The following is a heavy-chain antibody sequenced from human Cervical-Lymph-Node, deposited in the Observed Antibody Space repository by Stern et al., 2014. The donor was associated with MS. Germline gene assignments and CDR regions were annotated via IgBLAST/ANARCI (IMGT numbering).Heavy chain of an antibody. J-gene: IGHJ6*02. CDR2: IDWNDDK. CDR3: ARTVTAPGTAYYYGMDV. CDR1: GFSLSTTGMA. D-gene: IGHD4-11*01. Sequence: QVTLKESGPALVKPTQTLTLTCTFSGFSLSTTGMAVTWIRQPPGQAREWLALIDWNDDKHYSTSLKTRLTVSRDTSKNQVVLTMANVDSVDTATYYCARTVTAPGTAYYYGMDVWGQGTTVTVSS. V-gene: IGHV2-70*01.